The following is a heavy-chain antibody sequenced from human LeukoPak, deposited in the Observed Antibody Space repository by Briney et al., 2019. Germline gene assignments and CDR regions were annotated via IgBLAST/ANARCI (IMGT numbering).Heavy chain of an antibody. J-gene: IGHJ4*02. V-gene: IGHV4-34*01. CDR2: INHSGST. CDR3: ARGRGIVVVTAIISKYYFDY. Sequence: SETLSLTCAVYGGSFSGYYWSWIRQPPGKGVEWIGEINHSGSTNYNPSLKSRVTISVDTSKNQFSLKLSSVTAADTAVYYCARGRGIVVVTAIISKYYFDYWGQGTLVTVSS. CDR1: GGSFSGYY. D-gene: IGHD2-21*02.